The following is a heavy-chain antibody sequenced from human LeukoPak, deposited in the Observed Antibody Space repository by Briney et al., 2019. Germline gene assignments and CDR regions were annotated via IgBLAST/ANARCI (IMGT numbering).Heavy chain of an antibody. Sequence: PGGSLRPSCAASGFTFDDYAMHWVRQAPGKGLEWVSGISWNSGSIGYADSVKGRFTISRDNAKNSLYLQMNSLRAEDMALYYCAKSHSSGWYEVGTAIDYWGQGTLVTVSS. V-gene: IGHV3-9*03. J-gene: IGHJ4*02. CDR1: GFTFDDYA. CDR2: ISWNSGSI. D-gene: IGHD6-19*01. CDR3: AKSHSSGWYEVGTAIDY.